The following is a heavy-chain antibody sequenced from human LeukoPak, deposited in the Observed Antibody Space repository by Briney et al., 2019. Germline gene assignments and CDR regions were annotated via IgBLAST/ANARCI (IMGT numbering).Heavy chain of an antibody. Sequence: GGSLRLSCAASGFTFHDSTMHWVRQGPGKGLEWVSLINRDGVESHYADSVKGRFTISRDNSKPALYLQMNSLRSDDSAIYFCAKESRVDVASTGTVVGVIDYWGQGTLVTVSS. CDR2: INRDGVES. J-gene: IGHJ4*02. V-gene: IGHV3-43*01. D-gene: IGHD5/OR15-5a*01. CDR3: AKESRVDVASTGTVVGVIDY. CDR1: GFTFHDST.